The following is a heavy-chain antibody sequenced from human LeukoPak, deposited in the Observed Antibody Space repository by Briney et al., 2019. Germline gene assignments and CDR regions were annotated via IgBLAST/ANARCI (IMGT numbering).Heavy chain of an antibody. CDR3: ARDIAAATGYYYGMDV. CDR1: GFTFSSYG. Sequence: GGSLRLSCAASGFTFSSYGMHCVRQAPGKGLEWVAVIWYDGSNKYYADSVKGRFTISRDNSKNTLYLQMNSLRAEDTAVYYCARDIAAATGYYYGMDVWGQGTTVTVSS. D-gene: IGHD6-13*01. V-gene: IGHV3-33*01. CDR2: IWYDGSNK. J-gene: IGHJ6*02.